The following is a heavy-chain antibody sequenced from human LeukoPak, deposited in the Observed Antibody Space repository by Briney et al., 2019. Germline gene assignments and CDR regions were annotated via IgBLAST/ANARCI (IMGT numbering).Heavy chain of an antibody. V-gene: IGHV4-61*08. CDR3: ARLAGPNYYDSSGYSLIGY. CDR2: IYYRGST. D-gene: IGHD3-22*01. J-gene: IGHJ4*02. Sequence: PSQTLSLTCTVSGGSISSGGYYWSWIRQPPGKGLEWIGYIYYRGSTNYNPSLKSRVTISVDTSKNQFSLKLSSVTAADTAVYYCARLAGPNYYDSSGYSLIGYWGQGTLVTVSS. CDR1: GGSISSGGYY.